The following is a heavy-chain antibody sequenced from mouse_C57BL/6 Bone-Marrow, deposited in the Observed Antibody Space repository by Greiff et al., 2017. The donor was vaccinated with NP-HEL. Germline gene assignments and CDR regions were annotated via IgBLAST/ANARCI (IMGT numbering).Heavy chain of an antibody. CDR3: ARGGGYTH. CDR2: ISDGGSYT. V-gene: IGHV5-4*03. CDR1: GFTFSSYA. Sequence: EVKVEESVGGLVKPGGSLKLSCAASGFTFSSYAMSWVRQTPEKRLEWVATISDGGSYTYYPDNVKGRFTISRDNAKNNLYLQMSHLKSEDTAMYYCARGGGYTHWGQGTTLTVSS. D-gene: IGHD3-1*01. J-gene: IGHJ2*01.